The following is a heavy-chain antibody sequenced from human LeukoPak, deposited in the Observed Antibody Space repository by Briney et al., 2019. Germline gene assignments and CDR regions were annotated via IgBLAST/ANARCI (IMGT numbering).Heavy chain of an antibody. Sequence: PSETLSLTCTVSGGSISSGGYYWSWIRQPPGKGLEWIGYIYHSGSTYYNPSLKSRVTISVDRSKNQFSLKLSSVTAADTAVYYCARDTSHRRWFGGLAFDYWGQGTLVTVSS. J-gene: IGHJ4*02. CDR3: ARDTSHRRWFGGLAFDY. CDR1: GGSISSGGYY. V-gene: IGHV4-30-2*01. D-gene: IGHD3-10*01. CDR2: IYHSGST.